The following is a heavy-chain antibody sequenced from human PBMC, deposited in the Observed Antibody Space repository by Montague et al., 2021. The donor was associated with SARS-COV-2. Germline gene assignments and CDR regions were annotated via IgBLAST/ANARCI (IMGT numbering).Heavy chain of an antibody. J-gene: IGHJ4*02. CDR1: GGSISSYY. CDR2: IYYSGST. CDR3: ARGARVRDGFDF. Sequence: SETLSLTCTVSGGSISSYYWSWIRQPPGKGLEWIGEIYYSGSTNYNPSLKSRVTISVDTSKNQFSLKLSSVTAADTAVYYCARGARVRDGFDFWGQGTLVTVSS. V-gene: IGHV4-59*13.